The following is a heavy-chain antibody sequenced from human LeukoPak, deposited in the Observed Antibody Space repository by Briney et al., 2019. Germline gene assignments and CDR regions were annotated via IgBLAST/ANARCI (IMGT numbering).Heavy chain of an antibody. V-gene: IGHV3-7*01. Sequence: GGSLRLSCAASEFPFSMYWMNWVRQAPGKGLEWVANINQDGSEKNYVDSVKGRFTISRDNAKNSLFLQMDSLRAEDTAVYYCARHPPLVRGSVESAFDIWGQGTMVTVSS. J-gene: IGHJ3*02. D-gene: IGHD3-10*01. CDR2: INQDGSEK. CDR1: EFPFSMYW. CDR3: ARHPPLVRGSVESAFDI.